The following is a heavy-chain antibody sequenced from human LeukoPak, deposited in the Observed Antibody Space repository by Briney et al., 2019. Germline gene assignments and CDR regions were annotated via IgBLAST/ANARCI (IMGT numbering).Heavy chain of an antibody. CDR3: ARPEVAGSVVP. J-gene: IGHJ5*02. CDR2: ITGSGGNR. CDR1: GFTFSSHG. D-gene: IGHD6-19*01. Sequence: GETLRLSCAASGFTFSSHGMNWVRQAPGKGLEWVSGITGSGGNRYYADSVKGRFTISRDNSKNTLYLQMNSLRAEDTAVYYCARPEVAGSVVPWGQGTLVTVSS. V-gene: IGHV3-23*01.